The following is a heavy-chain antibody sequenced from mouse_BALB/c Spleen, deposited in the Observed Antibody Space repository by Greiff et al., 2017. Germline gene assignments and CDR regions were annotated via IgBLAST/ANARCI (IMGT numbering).Heavy chain of an antibody. J-gene: IGHJ1*01. V-gene: IGHV1S127*01. D-gene: IGHD1-1*01. CDR2: IDPSDSAT. CDR1: GYSFTSYW. Sequence: QVQLQQSGPQLVRPGASVKISCKASGYSFTSYWMHWVKQRPGQGLEWIGMIDPSDSATRLNQKFKDKATLTVDKSSSTAYMQLSSPTSEDSAVYYCARIYYYGSSCYGCYFDVWGAGTTVTVSS. CDR3: ARIYYYGSSCYGCYFDV.